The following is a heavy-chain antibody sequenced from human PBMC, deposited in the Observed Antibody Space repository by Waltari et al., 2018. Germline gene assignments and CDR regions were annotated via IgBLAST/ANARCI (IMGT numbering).Heavy chain of an antibody. V-gene: IGHV4-34*01. Sequence: QVQLQQWGAGLLKPSETLSLTCAVYGGSFSGYYWRWIRQPPGKGLEWIGEINHSGSTNYNPSLKSRVTISVDTSKNQFSLKLSSVTAADTAVYYCARVRDIVVVPAAQGDYYYGMDVWGQGTTVTVSS. CDR1: GGSFSGYY. D-gene: IGHD2-2*01. J-gene: IGHJ6*02. CDR3: ARVRDIVVVPAAQGDYYYGMDV. CDR2: INHSGST.